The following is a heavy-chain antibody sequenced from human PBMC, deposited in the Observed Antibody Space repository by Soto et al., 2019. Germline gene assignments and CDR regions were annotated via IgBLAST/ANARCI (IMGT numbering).Heavy chain of an antibody. Sequence: QVQLQESGPGLVNPSETLSLTCTVSGGSISGYYWSWIRQPPGKGPDWIGYTYSRVSTNYIYSSGSTSYTPSLKSRGSMSLATSKNQFSLKMSSVTAADTAVYSCAREGAVARNDDFDFWGQGTLVNVSA. J-gene: IGHJ4*02. D-gene: IGHD6-19*01. CDR3: AREGAVARNDDFDF. V-gene: IGHV4-59*01. CDR1: GGSISGYY. CDR2: IYSSGST.